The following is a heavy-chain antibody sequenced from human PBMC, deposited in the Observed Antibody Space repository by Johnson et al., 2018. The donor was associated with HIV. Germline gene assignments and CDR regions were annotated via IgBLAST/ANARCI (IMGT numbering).Heavy chain of an antibody. CDR2: INWNGGST. V-gene: IGHV3-20*04. CDR3: ARDRRNRQWQRLDAFDI. Sequence: VQLVESGGGVVQPGRSLRLSCTASGFTFGDYAMSWVRQGPGKGLEWVSGINWNGGSTGYADSVKGRFTISRDNAKNSLHLQMNSLRAEDTAFYYCARDRRNRQWQRLDAFDIWGQGTMVIVSS. CDR1: GFTFGDYA. J-gene: IGHJ3*02. D-gene: IGHD6-19*01.